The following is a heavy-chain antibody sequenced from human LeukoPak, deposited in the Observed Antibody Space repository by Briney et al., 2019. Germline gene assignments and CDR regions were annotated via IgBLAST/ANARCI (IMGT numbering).Heavy chain of an antibody. J-gene: IGHJ4*02. D-gene: IGHD3-10*01. CDR3: AKSGQNYYGSV. Sequence: GGSLRLSCAASGFTFSSYGMHWVRQAPGKGLEGVAVISYDGTYKYYADSVKGRFTISRDDSKNTLYLQMSSLRAEDTAVYYCAKSGQNYYGSVWGQGTQVTVSS. V-gene: IGHV3-30*18. CDR1: GFTFSSYG. CDR2: ISYDGTYK.